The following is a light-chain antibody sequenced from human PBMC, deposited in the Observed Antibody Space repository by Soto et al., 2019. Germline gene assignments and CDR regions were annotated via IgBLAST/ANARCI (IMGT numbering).Light chain of an antibody. CDR1: QSISKN. Sequence: EILMTQSPANLSLSPGERATLSCRASQSISKNLAWYQQKPGQAPRLLIYGASTRATGIPARFSGSGSGTEGTITISSLQQEDGALYDCQQRSNWTPTFGQGTKVDIK. J-gene: IGKJ1*01. V-gene: IGKV3-15*01. CDR3: QQRSNWTPT. CDR2: GAS.